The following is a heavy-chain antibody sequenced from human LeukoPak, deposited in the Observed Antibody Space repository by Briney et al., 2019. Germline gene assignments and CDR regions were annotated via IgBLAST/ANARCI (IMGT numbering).Heavy chain of an antibody. CDR1: GYTFTGYY. CDR3: AREGGGGGGWFDP. J-gene: IGHJ5*02. D-gene: IGHD2-21*01. V-gene: IGHV1-2*04. Sequence: ASVKVSCKASGYTFTGYYMHWVRQAPGQGLEWMGWINPNSGGTNYAQKFQGWVTMTRDTSISTAYMELSRLRSDDTAVYYCAREGGGGGGWFDPWGQGTLVTVSS. CDR2: INPNSGGT.